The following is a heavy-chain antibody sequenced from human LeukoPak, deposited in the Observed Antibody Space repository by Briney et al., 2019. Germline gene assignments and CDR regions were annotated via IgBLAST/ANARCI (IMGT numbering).Heavy chain of an antibody. CDR3: ARLPDYYSRHGAPG. CDR2: INHSGST. CDR1: GGSFSGYY. J-gene: IGHJ4*02. Sequence: SETLSLTCAVYGGSFSGYYWSWIRQPPGKGLEWIGEINHSGSTNYNPSLKSRVTISVDTSKNQFSLKLSSVTAADTAVYYCARLPDYYSRHGAPGWGQGTLVTVSS. D-gene: IGHD3-10*01. V-gene: IGHV4-34*01.